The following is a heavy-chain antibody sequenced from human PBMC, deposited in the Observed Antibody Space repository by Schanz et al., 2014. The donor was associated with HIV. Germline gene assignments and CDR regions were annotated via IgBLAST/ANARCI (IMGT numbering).Heavy chain of an antibody. D-gene: IGHD6-6*01. CDR2: ISYDGSNK. J-gene: IGHJ6*02. CDR1: GFTFSSYG. CDR3: ATTLYPYTSSSDYYYGMDV. Sequence: VRLVESGGGVVQPGRSLRLSCAASGFTFSSYGMHWVRQAPGKGLEWVAVISYDGSNKYYADSVKGRFTISRDNSRKTLYLQMNSLRAEDTALYYCATTLYPYTSSSDYYYGMDVWGQGTTVTVSS. V-gene: IGHV3-30*03.